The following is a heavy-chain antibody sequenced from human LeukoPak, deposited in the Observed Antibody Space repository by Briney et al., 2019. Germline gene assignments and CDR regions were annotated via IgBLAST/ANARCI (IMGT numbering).Heavy chain of an antibody. Sequence: GGSLRLSCAASGFTFTTYWMGWVRQAPGKGLEWVANIKQDGSEKYYGDSVKGRFTISRDNAKNSLYLQMNSLRAEDTAVYYCARSPDIVVVPAATYYYYYMDVWGKGTAVTISS. CDR3: ARSPDIVVVPAATYYYYYMDV. J-gene: IGHJ6*03. CDR1: GFTFTTYW. D-gene: IGHD2-2*01. CDR2: IKQDGSEK. V-gene: IGHV3-7*01.